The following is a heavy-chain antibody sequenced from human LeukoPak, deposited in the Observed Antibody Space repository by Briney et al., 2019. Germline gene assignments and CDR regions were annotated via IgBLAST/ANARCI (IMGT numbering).Heavy chain of an antibody. CDR2: ISNIGST. J-gene: IGHJ6*03. CDR3: ARSPNGYSSGWYGTYYYYMDV. D-gene: IGHD6-19*01. CDR1: GASISSYF. V-gene: IGHV4-59*08. Sequence: SETLSLTCTVSGASISSYFWTWIRQSPGKGLEWIGYISNIGSTNYNPSLKSRVTISGDTSKNQFSLKLSSVTAADTAVYYCARSPNGYSSGWYGTYYYYMDVWGKGTTVTISS.